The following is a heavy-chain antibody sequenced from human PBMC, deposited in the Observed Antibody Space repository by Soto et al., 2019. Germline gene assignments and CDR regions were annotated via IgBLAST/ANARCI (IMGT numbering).Heavy chain of an antibody. Sequence: QVQLLQSGGEVKKPGASVKFSCNSSDHTFTYYGINWVRRAPGQGLEWMGWISGYNGNTKYAQKFQDRVTMSADTSTRSAYMEMSSLTSDDTAVYFCEATGGHYFCLDVWGQGTTVTVSS. CDR1: DHTFTYYG. CDR2: ISGYNGNT. CDR3: EATGGHYFCLDV. J-gene: IGHJ6*02. D-gene: IGHD2-8*02. V-gene: IGHV1-18*01.